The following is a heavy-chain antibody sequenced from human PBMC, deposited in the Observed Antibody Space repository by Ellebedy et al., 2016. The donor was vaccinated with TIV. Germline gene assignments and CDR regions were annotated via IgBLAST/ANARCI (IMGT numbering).Heavy chain of an antibody. V-gene: IGHV4-34*01. CDR2: INHSGST. J-gene: IGHJ3*02. CDR3: ARWAYYDILTGYYTRDAFDI. Sequence: SETLSLXCAVYGGSFSGYYWSWIRQPPGKGLEWIGEINHSGSTNYNPSLKSRVTISVDTSKKQFSLKLSSVTAADTAVYYWARWAYYDILTGYYTRDAFDIWGQGTMVTVSS. CDR1: GGSFSGYY. D-gene: IGHD3-9*01.